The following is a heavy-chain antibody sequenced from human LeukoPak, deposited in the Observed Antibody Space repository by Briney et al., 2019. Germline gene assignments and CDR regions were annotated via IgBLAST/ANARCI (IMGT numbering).Heavy chain of an antibody. CDR2: ISSSSSTI. D-gene: IGHD5-12*01. V-gene: IGHV3-48*01. CDR1: GFTFSSYS. CDR3: AKSEGYGGLDY. Sequence: GGSLRLSCAASGFTFSSYSMNWVRQAPGKGLEWVSYISSSSSTIYYADSVKGRFTISRDNSKNTLYLQMNSLRAEDTAVYYCAKSEGYGGLDYWGQGTLVTVSS. J-gene: IGHJ4*02.